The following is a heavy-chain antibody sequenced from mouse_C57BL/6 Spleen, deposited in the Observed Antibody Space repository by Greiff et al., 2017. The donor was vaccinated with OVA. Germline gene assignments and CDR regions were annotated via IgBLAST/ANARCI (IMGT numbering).Heavy chain of an antibody. CDR3: TEDGYYDAY. CDR2: IRLKSDNYAT. Sequence: EVKLEESGGGLVQPGGSMKLSCVASGFTFSNYWMNWVRQSPEKGLEWVAQIRLKSDNYATHYAESVKGRFTISRDDSKSSVYLQMNNLRAEDTGIYYCTEDGYYDAYWGQGTLVTVSA. V-gene: IGHV6-3*01. J-gene: IGHJ3*01. D-gene: IGHD2-3*01. CDR1: GFTFSNYW.